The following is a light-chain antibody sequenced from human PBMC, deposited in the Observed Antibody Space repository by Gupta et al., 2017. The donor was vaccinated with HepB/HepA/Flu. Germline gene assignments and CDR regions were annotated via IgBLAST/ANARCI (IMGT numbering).Light chain of an antibody. J-gene: IGLJ2*01. Sequence: QSALTQPASVSGSPGQSITISCIGTSSDVGGSKYVSWYQQLPGKAPKLMIYDVSSRPSGVSNRFSGSKSGNTASLTIAGLQAEDEADYYCSSYTSSTTSVIFGGGTKLTVL. CDR1: SSDVGGSKY. CDR2: DVS. V-gene: IGLV2-14*03. CDR3: SSYTSSTTSVI.